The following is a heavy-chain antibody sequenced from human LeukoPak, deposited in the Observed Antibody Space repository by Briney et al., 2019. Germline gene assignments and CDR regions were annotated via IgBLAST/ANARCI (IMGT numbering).Heavy chain of an antibody. CDR2: ISSSSSYI. Sequence: GGSLRLSCAASGFTFSSYSMNWVRQAPGKGLEWVSSISSSSSYIYYADSVKGRFTISRDNAKNSLYLQTNSLRAEDTAVYYCARGAITMIYPVMVDYWGQGTLVTVSS. CDR3: ARGAITMIYPVMVDY. V-gene: IGHV3-21*01. J-gene: IGHJ4*02. CDR1: GFTFSSYS. D-gene: IGHD3-22*01.